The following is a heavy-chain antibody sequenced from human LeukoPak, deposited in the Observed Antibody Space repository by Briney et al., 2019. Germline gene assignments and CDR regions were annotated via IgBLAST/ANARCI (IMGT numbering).Heavy chain of an antibody. J-gene: IGHJ4*02. Sequence: GGSLRLSCAASGFTFSSYGMHWVRQAPGKGLEWVAVISYDGSNKYYADSVKGRFTISRDNSKNTLYVQMNSLRAEDTAVYYCAKGYGSGSYDGSDYWGQGTLVTVSS. CDR3: AKGYGSGSYDGSDY. CDR2: ISYDGSNK. V-gene: IGHV3-30*18. CDR1: GFTFSSYG. D-gene: IGHD3-10*01.